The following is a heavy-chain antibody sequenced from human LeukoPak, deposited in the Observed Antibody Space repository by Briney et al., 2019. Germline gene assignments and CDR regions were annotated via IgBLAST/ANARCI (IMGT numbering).Heavy chain of an antibody. D-gene: IGHD6-13*01. J-gene: IGHJ4*02. CDR1: GGSISSYY. CDR2: IYHGGST. CDR3: ARLAPPGIAAAAPSDY. Sequence: SETLSLTCTVSGGSISSYYWSWIRQPPGKGLEWIGEIYHGGSTKYNPSLKSRVTISVDTSKNQFSLKLSSVTAADTAVYYCARLAPPGIAAAAPSDYWGQGTLVTVSS. V-gene: IGHV4-59*08.